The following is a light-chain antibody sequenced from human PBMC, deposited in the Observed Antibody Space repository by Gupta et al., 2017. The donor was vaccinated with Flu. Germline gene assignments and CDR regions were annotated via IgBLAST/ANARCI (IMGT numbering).Light chain of an antibody. CDR3: QQYKSVWT. V-gene: IGKV1-5*03. CDR2: KTS. J-gene: IGKJ1*01. Sequence: VGDRVTVTCRASQSSSIWVAWYQQKPEKAPKLLIYKTSSLESGVPSRFSGSGSGTEVTLTSSSLQPDDFATYYGQQYKSVWTFGQGTKVEVK. CDR1: QSSSIW.